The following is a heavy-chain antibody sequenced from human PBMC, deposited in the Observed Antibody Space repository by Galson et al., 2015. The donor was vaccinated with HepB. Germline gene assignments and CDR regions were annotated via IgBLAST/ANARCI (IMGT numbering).Heavy chain of an antibody. CDR3: ARDFSVAGTGDAFDI. V-gene: IGHV1-2*04. D-gene: IGHD6-19*01. CDR2: INPNSGGT. Sequence: SVKVSCKASGYTFTGYYMHWVRQAPGQGLEWMGWINPNSGGTNYAQKFQGWVTMTRDTSISTAYMELSRLRSDDTAVYYCARDFSVAGTGDAFDIWGQGTMVTVSS. J-gene: IGHJ3*02. CDR1: GYTFTGYY.